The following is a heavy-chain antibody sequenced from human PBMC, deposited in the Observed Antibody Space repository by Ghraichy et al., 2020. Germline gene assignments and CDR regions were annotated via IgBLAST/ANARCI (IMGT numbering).Heavy chain of an antibody. CDR3: AIEGGITTAIKGDAFDI. V-gene: IGHV3-30*04. CDR2: DGKYQ. J-gene: IGHJ3*02. Sequence: GGSLRLSCAVSGFVFSKHFLHWVRQAPGKGLEWVAADGKYQHYAESVKGRFTTSRDDSKNTLYLEMNSLRVEDTAVYYCAIEGGITTAIKGDAFDIWGQGTMVTVSS. CDR1: GFVFSKHF. D-gene: IGHD4-17*01.